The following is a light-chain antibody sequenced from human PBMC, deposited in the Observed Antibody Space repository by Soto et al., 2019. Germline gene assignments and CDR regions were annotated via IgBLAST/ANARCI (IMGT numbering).Light chain of an antibody. CDR2: GAS. V-gene: IGKV3-15*01. CDR1: QSVSSN. CDR3: QHRTSRYT. Sequence: EILMTQSPSTLAVSPGERATLSCRASQSVSSNLAWYQQKPGQAPRLLIYGASTRATGIPARLSGSGSGTVFTLTISSLQSEDFAVYYCQHRTSRYTFGQGTKVDIK. J-gene: IGKJ2*01.